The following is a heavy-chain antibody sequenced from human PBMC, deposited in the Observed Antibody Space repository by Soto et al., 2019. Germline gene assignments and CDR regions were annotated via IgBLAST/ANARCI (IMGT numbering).Heavy chain of an antibody. CDR1: GYSFAGYW. CDR3: ARHEIFGVVTYGMDV. J-gene: IGHJ6*02. Sequence: PGEALKISCKGSGYSFAGYWITWVRQKPGKGLEWMGRIDPSDSQTYYSPSFRGHVTISATKSITTVFLQWSSLRASGTAIYYCARHEIFGVVTYGMDVWGQGTKVTVAS. V-gene: IGHV5-10-1*01. D-gene: IGHD3-3*01. CDR2: IDPSDSQT.